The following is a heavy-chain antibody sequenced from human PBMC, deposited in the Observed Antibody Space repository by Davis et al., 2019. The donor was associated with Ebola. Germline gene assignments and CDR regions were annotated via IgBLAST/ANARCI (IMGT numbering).Heavy chain of an antibody. CDR1: GFTFSSYA. Sequence: GGSLRLSCAASGFTFSSYAMSWVRQAPGKGLEWVSVIYSGGSTYYADSVKGRFTISRDNSKNTLYLQMNSLRAEDTAVYYCAKVVGGGSGSAAYWGQGTLVTVSS. CDR2: IYSGGST. V-gene: IGHV3-23*03. CDR3: AKVVGGGSGSAAY. J-gene: IGHJ4*02. D-gene: IGHD3-10*01.